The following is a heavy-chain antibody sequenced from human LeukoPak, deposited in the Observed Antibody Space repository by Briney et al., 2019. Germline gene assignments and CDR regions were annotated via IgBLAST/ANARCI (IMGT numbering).Heavy chain of an antibody. D-gene: IGHD6-6*01. V-gene: IGHV3-23*01. CDR3: ANPSIAARRGFDY. CDR1: AFTFGSYA. Sequence: AGGSLTPSCSASAFTFGSYAMSWVRQAPGRGLEWVSAIRGSGGSTYYADSEKGRFTISRDNSKNTLYLQMNSLRDEDTAVYYSANPSIAARRGFDYWGQGTLVTVSS. CDR2: IRGSGGST. J-gene: IGHJ4*02.